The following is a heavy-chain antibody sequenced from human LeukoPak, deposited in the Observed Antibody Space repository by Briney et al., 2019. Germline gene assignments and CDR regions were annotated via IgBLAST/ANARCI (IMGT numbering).Heavy chain of an antibody. D-gene: IGHD6-13*01. CDR3: ARLRSSSWSYYFDY. CDR1: GYTFTSYG. Sequence: GASVKVSCKASGYTFTSYGISWVRQAPGQGLEWMGWISAYNGNTNYAQKLQGRVTMTTDTSTSTAYLELRSLRSDDTAVYYCARLRSSSWSYYFDYWGQGTLVTVSS. J-gene: IGHJ4*02. CDR2: ISAYNGNT. V-gene: IGHV1-18*01.